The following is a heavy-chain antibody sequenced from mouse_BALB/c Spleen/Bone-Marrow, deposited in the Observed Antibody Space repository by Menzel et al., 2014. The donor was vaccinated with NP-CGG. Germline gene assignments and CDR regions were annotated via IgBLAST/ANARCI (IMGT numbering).Heavy chain of an antibody. CDR3: ARHAYGNSYWYFDV. Sequence: VQLQQSGPELVKPGASVKISCKASGYAFSSSWMNWVKQRPGQSLEWIGRIYPGDGDTNYNGKFKGKATLTADKSSSTAYMQLSSLTSVDSAVYFCARHAYGNSYWYFDVWGAGTTVTVSS. J-gene: IGHJ1*01. CDR1: GYAFSSSW. CDR2: IYPGDGDT. V-gene: IGHV1-82*01. D-gene: IGHD2-1*01.